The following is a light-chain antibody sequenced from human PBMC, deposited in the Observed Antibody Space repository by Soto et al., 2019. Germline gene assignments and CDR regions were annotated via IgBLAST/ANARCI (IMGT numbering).Light chain of an antibody. V-gene: IGKV4-1*01. CDR2: WAS. J-gene: IGKJ1*01. CDR3: QQYYTTPVT. CDR1: QSLLH. Sequence: DIVMTQSPDSLAVSLGERATINCKSSQSLLHLAWYQQKPGQPPKLLIYWASTRESAVPDRFSGSASGTDFTLTISSLRAEDVAVYYCQQYYTTPVTFGQGTKVELK.